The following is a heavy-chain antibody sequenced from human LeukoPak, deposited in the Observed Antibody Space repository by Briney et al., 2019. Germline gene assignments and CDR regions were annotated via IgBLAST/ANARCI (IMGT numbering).Heavy chain of an antibody. CDR2: IYTSGST. CDR1: GGSISSYY. Sequence: PSETLSLTCTVSGGSISSYYWSWIRQPAGKGLEWIGRIYTSGSTNYNPSLKSRVTISIDTSRKQLFLKLTSVTAADTAVYYCALAPNSNWFDFWGQGTLVTVSS. V-gene: IGHV4-4*07. J-gene: IGHJ5*01. CDR3: ALAPNSNWFDF.